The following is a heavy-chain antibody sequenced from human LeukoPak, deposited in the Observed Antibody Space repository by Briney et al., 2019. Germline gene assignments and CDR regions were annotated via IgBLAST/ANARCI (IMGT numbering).Heavy chain of an antibody. CDR3: ASRRGVQPLGYCSGGSCYSNYYYYYYMDV. V-gene: IGHV1-69*01. CDR2: IIPIFGTA. D-gene: IGHD2-15*01. CDR1: GGTFISYV. Sequence: SVKVSCKASGGTFISYVIRGVRQPPGQGLEWMGGIIPIFGTAHYAQKLQGRVTITADESPSTAHTEVNILDCQDPAGYLLASRRGVQPLGYCSGGSCYSNYYYYYYMDVWGKGTTVTVSS. J-gene: IGHJ6*03.